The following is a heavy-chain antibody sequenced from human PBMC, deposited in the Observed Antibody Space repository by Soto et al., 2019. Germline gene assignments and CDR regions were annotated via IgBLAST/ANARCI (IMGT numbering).Heavy chain of an antibody. V-gene: IGHV3-23*01. CDR2: ISGSGDST. CDR1: GFTFSSYG. Sequence: GGSLRLSCAASGFTFSSYGMHWARQAPGKGLEWVSAISGSGDSTYYADSVKGRFSISRDNSKNTLYLQMSSLRAEDTAIYYCARGGLRDALDIWGQGTMVTVS. J-gene: IGHJ3*02. D-gene: IGHD3-16*01. CDR3: ARGGLRDALDI.